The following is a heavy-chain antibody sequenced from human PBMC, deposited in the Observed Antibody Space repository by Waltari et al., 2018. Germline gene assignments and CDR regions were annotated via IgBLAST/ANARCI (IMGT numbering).Heavy chain of an antibody. V-gene: IGHV1-69-2*01. Sequence: EVQVVQSGAEVKKPEATVNISCKASRSTFTDFYQHWLQLAPGKGLEWMGRVNTEDGETMYGMNFRDRITMTADTSTNTAYMELSSLRSADTAVYYCVVGGYCSPSICPWDYWGQGTLVTVSS. CDR2: VNTEDGET. CDR1: RSTFTDFY. CDR3: VVGGYCSPSICPWDY. D-gene: IGHD2-15*01. J-gene: IGHJ4*02.